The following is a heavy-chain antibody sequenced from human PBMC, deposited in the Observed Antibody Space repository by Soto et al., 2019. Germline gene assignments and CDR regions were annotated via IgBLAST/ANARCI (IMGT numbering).Heavy chain of an antibody. CDR2: IYHSGST. Sequence: SETLSLTCAVSGCSISSGGYSWSWIRQPPGKGLEWIGYIYHSGSTYYNPSLKSRVTISVDRSKNQFSLKLSSVTAADTAVYYCARSGLYRHRANNWFDPWGQGTLVTVSS. CDR1: GCSISSGGYS. V-gene: IGHV4-30-2*01. J-gene: IGHJ5*02. D-gene: IGHD3-16*01. CDR3: ARSGLYRHRANNWFDP.